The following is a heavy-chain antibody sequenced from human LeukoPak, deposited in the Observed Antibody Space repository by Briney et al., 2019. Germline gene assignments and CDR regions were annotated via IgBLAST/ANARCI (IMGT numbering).Heavy chain of an antibody. V-gene: IGHV4-30-2*01. D-gene: IGHD2-2*01. CDR1: GGSISSGGYS. Sequence: SQTLSLTCAVSGGSISSGGYSWSWIRQPPGKGLEWIGYIYHSGSTYYNPSLKSRVTISVDRSKNQFSLKLSSVTAADTAVYYCASLVVPAARTGYYYYGMDVWGQGTTATVSS. J-gene: IGHJ6*02. CDR3: ASLVVPAARTGYYYYGMDV. CDR2: IYHSGST.